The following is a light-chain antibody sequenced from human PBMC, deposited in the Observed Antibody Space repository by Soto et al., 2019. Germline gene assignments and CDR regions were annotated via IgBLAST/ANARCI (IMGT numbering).Light chain of an antibody. V-gene: IGLV2-8*01. CDR1: SSDVGGYNY. CDR2: EVS. J-gene: IGLJ1*01. CDR3: SSYAGSNNFV. Sequence: SALTQPPSASGSPGQSVTISCTGTSSDVGGYNYVSWYQHHPGKAPKLIVYEVSKRPSGVPDRFSGSKSGNTASLTVSGLQAEDEADYYCSSYAGSNNFVFGTGTKLTVL.